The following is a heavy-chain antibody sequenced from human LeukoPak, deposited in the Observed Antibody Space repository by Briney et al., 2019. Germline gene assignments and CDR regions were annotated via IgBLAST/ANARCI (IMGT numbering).Heavy chain of an antibody. CDR3: ASLDTALLNSAY. CDR2: IKQDGGEK. V-gene: IGHV3-7*01. J-gene: IGHJ4*02. Sequence: GGSLRLSCVGSGFTFSSHWMSWVRQAPGKGPEWVGNIKQDGGEKYYVDSVKGRFTISRDDAKDSLYLQMNSLRAEDTAVYYCASLDTALLNSAYWGQGTLVTVSS. CDR1: GFTFSSHW. D-gene: IGHD5-18*01.